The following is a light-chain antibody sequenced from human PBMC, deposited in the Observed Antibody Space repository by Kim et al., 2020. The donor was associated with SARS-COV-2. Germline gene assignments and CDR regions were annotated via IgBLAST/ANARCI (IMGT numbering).Light chain of an antibody. CDR3: QAWDSSSWV. CDR1: KLGDTY. V-gene: IGLV3-1*01. CDR2: QDS. Sequence: GSQGQTASITCSGDKLGDTYACWYQQKPGQSPGLVIYQDSKRHSGIPERFSGSNSGNTATLTISGTQAMDEADYYCQAWDSSSWVFGGGTQLTVL. J-gene: IGLJ3*02.